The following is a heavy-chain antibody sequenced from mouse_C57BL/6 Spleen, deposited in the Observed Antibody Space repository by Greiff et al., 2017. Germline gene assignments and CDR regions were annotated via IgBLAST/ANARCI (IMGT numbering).Heavy chain of an antibody. CDR1: GYTFTSYW. D-gene: IGHD2-1*01. Sequence: QVQLKQPGAELVKPGASVKVSCKASGYTFTSYWMHWVKQRPGQGLEWIGRIHPSDSDTNYNQKFKGKATLTVDKSSSTAYMQLSSLTSEDSAVYYCAIGSYGNYAAMDYWGQGTSVTVSS. CDR3: AIGSYGNYAAMDY. J-gene: IGHJ4*01. V-gene: IGHV1-74*01. CDR2: IHPSDSDT.